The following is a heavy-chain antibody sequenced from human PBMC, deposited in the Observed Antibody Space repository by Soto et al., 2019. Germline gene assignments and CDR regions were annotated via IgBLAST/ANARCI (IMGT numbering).Heavy chain of an antibody. V-gene: IGHV3-15*01. CDR1: GFTFSHAW. J-gene: IGHJ5*02. D-gene: IGHD4-4*01. CDR3: CVIKRRDQYSTSGYWFDP. CDR2: IKSKADGETK. Sequence: EMHLVDSGGGLVQPGGSLRLSCAASGFTFSHAWMSWVRQAPGKGLEWVGRIKSKADGETKDYGAPVRGRFTISRDDSHDILYLHMNSLRIEDTAVYYCCVIKRRDQYSTSGYWFDPWGPGTLVTVSS.